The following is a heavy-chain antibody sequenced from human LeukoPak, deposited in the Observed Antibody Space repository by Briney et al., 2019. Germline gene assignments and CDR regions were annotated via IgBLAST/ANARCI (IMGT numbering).Heavy chain of an antibody. Sequence: NPGRSLRLSCAASGFTVSSNHMSWVRQAPGKGLEWVSSISSSSSYIYYADSVKGRFTISRDNAKNSLYLQMNSLRAEDTAVYYCARGCSSTSCFLLNDYWGQGTLVTVSS. V-gene: IGHV3-21*01. J-gene: IGHJ4*02. D-gene: IGHD2-2*01. CDR2: ISSSSSYI. CDR1: GFTVSSNH. CDR3: ARGCSSTSCFLLNDY.